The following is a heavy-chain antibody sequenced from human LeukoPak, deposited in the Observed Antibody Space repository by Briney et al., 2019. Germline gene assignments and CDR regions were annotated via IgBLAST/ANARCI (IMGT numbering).Heavy chain of an antibody. CDR2: IYRSGST. CDR1: GGSISSGAYS. Sequence: SETLSLTCAVSGGSISSGAYSWSWSRQPPGKGLEWIGYIYRSGSTYYNPSLKSRVTISEDTSKNQVSLKLTSVTAADTAVYYCARVGSGYSFDHWGQGTLVSVSS. J-gene: IGHJ4*02. CDR3: ARVGSGYSFDH. V-gene: IGHV4-30-2*01. D-gene: IGHD5-12*01.